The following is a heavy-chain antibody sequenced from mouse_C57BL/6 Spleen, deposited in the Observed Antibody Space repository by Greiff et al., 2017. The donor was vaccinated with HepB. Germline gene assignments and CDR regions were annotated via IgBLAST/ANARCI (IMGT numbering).Heavy chain of an antibody. CDR3: ARRSTMVTTRAWFAY. CDR2: ILPGSGST. CDR1: GYTFTGYW. D-gene: IGHD2-2*01. J-gene: IGHJ3*01. V-gene: IGHV1-9*01. Sequence: VKLLESGAELMKPGASVKLSCKATGYTFTGYWIEWVKQRPGHGLEWIGEILPGSGSTNYNEKFKGKATFTADTSSNTAYMQLSSLTTEDSAIYYCARRSTMVTTRAWFAYWGQGTLVTVSA.